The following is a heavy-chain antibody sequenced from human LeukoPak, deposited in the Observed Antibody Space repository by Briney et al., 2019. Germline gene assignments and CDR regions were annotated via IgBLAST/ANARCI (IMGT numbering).Heavy chain of an antibody. J-gene: IGHJ4*02. CDR1: GFTFSSYA. CDR2: ISYDGSNK. V-gene: IGHV3-30-3*01. CDR3: AKAATFYYGSDL. D-gene: IGHD3-10*01. Sequence: PGGSLRLSCAASGFTFSSYAMHWVRQAPGKGLEWVAVISYDGSNKYYADSVKGRFTISRDNSKNTLYLQMNSLRAEDTAVYYCAKAATFYYGSDLWGQGILVAVSS.